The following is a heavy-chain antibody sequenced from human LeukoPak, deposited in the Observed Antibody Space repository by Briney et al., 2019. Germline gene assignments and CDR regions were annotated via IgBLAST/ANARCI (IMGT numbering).Heavy chain of an antibody. D-gene: IGHD3-3*01. V-gene: IGHV1-2*02. Sequence: GASVTVSCKASGYTFTGYYMHWVRQAPGQGLEWMGWINPNSGGTNYAQKFQGRVTMTRDTSISTAYMELSRLRSDDTAVYYCAGGIYDFWSGYLDYWGQGTLVTVSS. CDR2: INPNSGGT. CDR1: GYTFTGYY. J-gene: IGHJ4*02. CDR3: AGGIYDFWSGYLDY.